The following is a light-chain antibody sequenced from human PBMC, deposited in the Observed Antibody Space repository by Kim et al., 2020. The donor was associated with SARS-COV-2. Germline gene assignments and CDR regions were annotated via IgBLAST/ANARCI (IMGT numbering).Light chain of an antibody. CDR2: AAS. CDR3: QQSYSTPYET. Sequence: DIQMTQSPSSLSASVGDRVTITCRASQSISSYLNWYQQKPGKAPKLLIYAASSLQSGVPSRFSGSGSGTDFTLTISSLQPEDFATYYCQQSYSTPYETFGQGTKVDIK. CDR1: QSISSY. V-gene: IGKV1-39*01. J-gene: IGKJ1*01.